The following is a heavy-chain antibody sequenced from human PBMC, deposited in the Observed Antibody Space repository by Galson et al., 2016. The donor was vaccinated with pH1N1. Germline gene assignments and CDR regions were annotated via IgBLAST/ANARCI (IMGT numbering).Heavy chain of an antibody. D-gene: IGHD1-26*01. CDR2: IYYGGST. CDR3: AKEGASRSAGYFES. CDR1: GGSISSTTYY. Sequence: TLSLTCTVSGGSISSTTYYWSWIRHQPGKGLEWIGYIYYGGSTYYNPSFRSRVAMSVDTSKNQVSLTLAAVTAADTAIYYCAKEGASRSAGYFESWGQGALVTVSS. V-gene: IGHV4-31*03. J-gene: IGHJ4*02.